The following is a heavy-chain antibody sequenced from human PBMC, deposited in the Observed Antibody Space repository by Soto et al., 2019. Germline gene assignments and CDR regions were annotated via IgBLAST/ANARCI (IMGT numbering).Heavy chain of an antibody. CDR3: ARDWIVAESPDY. Sequence: PGGSLRLSCAASGFTFSSYGMHWVRQAPGKGLEWVAVIWYDGSNKYYADSVKGRFTISRDNSKNTLYLQMNSLRGEDTAVYYCARDWIVAESPDYWGQGTLVTVSS. CDR1: GFTFSSYG. J-gene: IGHJ4*02. V-gene: IGHV3-33*01. D-gene: IGHD3-22*01. CDR2: IWYDGSNK.